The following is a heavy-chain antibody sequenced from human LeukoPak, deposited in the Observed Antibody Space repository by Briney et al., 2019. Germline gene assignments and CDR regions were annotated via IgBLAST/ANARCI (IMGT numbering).Heavy chain of an antibody. CDR3: ARGFHRGYSSGWWINWFDP. CDR2: ISHSGST. J-gene: IGHJ5*02. V-gene: IGHV4-34*01. Sequence: SETLSLTCAVYGGSFSGYYWSWIRQPPGKGLEWIGEISHSGSTNYNPSLKSRVTISVDTSKNQFSLKLSSVTAADTAVYYCARGFHRGYSSGWWINWFDPWGQGTLVTVSS. D-gene: IGHD6-19*01. CDR1: GGSFSGYY.